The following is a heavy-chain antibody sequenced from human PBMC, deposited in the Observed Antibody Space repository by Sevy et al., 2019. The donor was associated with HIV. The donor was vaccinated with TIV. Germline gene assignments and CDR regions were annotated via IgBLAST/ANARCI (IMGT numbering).Heavy chain of an antibody. CDR3: ASNTYHYDSNTYYPVY. Sequence: GGSLRLSCVASGFNLSPYWMTWVRQAPGKGLEWVANIKQDGNEKYYVDSVKGRFTGSRDNAKNALYIQMYSLRVEDTAVYFCASNTYHYDSNTYYPVYWGQGTRVTVSS. CDR2: IKQDGNEK. V-gene: IGHV3-7*01. J-gene: IGHJ4*02. D-gene: IGHD3-22*01. CDR1: GFNLSPYW.